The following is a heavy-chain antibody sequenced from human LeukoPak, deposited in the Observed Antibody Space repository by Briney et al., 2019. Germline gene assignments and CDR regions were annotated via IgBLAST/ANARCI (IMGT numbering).Heavy chain of an antibody. CDR1: GGSISSYY. D-gene: IGHD5-12*01. CDR3: ARVVDIVATGFDP. CDR2: IYYSGST. Sequence: SETLSLTCTVSGGSISSYYWSWIRQPPGKGLEWIGYIYYSGSTNYNPSLKSRVTIPVDTSKNQFSLKLSSVTAADTAVYYCARVVDIVATGFDPWGQGALVTVSS. V-gene: IGHV4-59*08. J-gene: IGHJ5*02.